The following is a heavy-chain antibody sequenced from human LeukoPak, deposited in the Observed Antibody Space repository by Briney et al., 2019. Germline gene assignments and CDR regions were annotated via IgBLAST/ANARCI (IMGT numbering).Heavy chain of an antibody. CDR2: INPNSGGT. D-gene: IGHD4-17*01. CDR1: GYTFTGYY. V-gene: IGHV1-2*02. J-gene: IGHJ4*02. CDR3: ARDSAPPPNHSYGVYFDY. Sequence: ASVKVSCKASGYTFTGYYMHWVRQAPGQGLEWMGWINPNSGGTNYAQKFQGRVTMTRDTSISTAYMELSRLRSDDTAVYYCARDSAPPPNHSYGVYFDYWGQGTLVTVSS.